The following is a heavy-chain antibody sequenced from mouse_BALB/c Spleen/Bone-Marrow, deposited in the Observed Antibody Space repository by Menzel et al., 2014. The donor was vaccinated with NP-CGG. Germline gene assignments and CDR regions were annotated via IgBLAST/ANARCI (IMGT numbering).Heavy chain of an antibody. CDR2: IWSSGST. Sequence: QVQLQQSGPGLVQPSQSLSITCTVSGFSLTSYGVHWVRQSPGKGLEWLGVIWSSGSTDYNAAFISRLSISKDNSKSQVFFKMNSLQANDTAIYYCARTYYGYDYAMDYWGQGTSVTVSS. CDR1: GFSLTSYG. J-gene: IGHJ4*01. V-gene: IGHV2-2*02. CDR3: ARTYYGYDYAMDY. D-gene: IGHD2-9*01.